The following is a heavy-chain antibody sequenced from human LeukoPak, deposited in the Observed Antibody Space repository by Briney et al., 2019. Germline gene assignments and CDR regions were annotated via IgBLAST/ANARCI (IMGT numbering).Heavy chain of an antibody. D-gene: IGHD4-17*01. CDR1: GGSITSYY. CDR2: IYFTGTGST. Sequence: SETLSLTCTVSGGSITSYYWSWIRRPPGKGLEWIGYIYFTGTGSTNYSPSLKSRVTISVDTSKNQFSLKLSSVTAADTAVYYCARAGGYGDRFDYWGQGTLVTVSS. J-gene: IGHJ4*02. CDR3: ARAGGYGDRFDY. V-gene: IGHV4-59*08.